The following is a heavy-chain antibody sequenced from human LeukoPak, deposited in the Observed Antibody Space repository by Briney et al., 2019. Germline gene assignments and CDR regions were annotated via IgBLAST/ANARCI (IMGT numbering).Heavy chain of an antibody. CDR1: GFIFSSYA. V-gene: IGHV3-23*01. CDR2: ISNTGGST. CDR3: AKDLTTVVTSRFDV. Sequence: GGSLRLSCAASGFIFSSYAMSWVRQAPGKGLEWVSAISNTGGSTYYADSVKGRFTISRDDSKNTLYLQMNNLRAEDTAIYYRAKDLTTVVTSRFDVWGQGTLVTVSS. D-gene: IGHD4-23*01. J-gene: IGHJ4*02.